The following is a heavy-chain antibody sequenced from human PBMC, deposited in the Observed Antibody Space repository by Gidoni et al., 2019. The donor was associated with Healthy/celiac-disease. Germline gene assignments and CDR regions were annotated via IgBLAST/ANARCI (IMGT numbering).Heavy chain of an antibody. CDR2: IIPILGIA. D-gene: IGHD2-2*01. CDR1: GGTFCSYT. CDR3: ARPLYCSSTSCYAPLDY. J-gene: IGHJ4*02. V-gene: IGHV1-69*02. Sequence: SCKASGGTFCSYTISWVRQAPGQGLEWMGRIIPILGIANYAQKFQGRVTITADKSTSTAYMELSSLRSEDTAVYYCARPLYCSSTSCYAPLDYWGQGTLVTVSS.